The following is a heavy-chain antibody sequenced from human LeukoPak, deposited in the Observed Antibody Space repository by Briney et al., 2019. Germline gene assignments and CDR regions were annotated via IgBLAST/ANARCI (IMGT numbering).Heavy chain of an antibody. V-gene: IGHV3-20*04. Sequence: GGSLRLSCAASGFTFDDYGMSWVRQAPGKGLEWVSGINWNGGSTGYADSVKGRFTISRDNAKNSLYLQMNSLRAEDTALYYCARGIAAAGTYYYYMDVWGKGTTVTVSS. CDR2: INWNGGST. CDR1: GFTFDDYG. CDR3: ARGIAAAGTYYYYMDV. D-gene: IGHD6-13*01. J-gene: IGHJ6*03.